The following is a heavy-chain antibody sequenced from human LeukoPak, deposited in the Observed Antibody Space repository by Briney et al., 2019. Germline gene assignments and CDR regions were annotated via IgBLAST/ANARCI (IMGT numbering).Heavy chain of an antibody. Sequence: GGSLRLSCAASGFTFSSYAMSWVRQAPGKGLEWVSAISGSGGSTYYADSVKGRFTISRDNAKNTLYLQMNSLRAGDTAVYYCAKEMAGGYYGSGSYYNGGYWGQGTLVTVSS. CDR1: GFTFSSYA. D-gene: IGHD3-10*01. CDR2: ISGSGGST. V-gene: IGHV3-23*01. J-gene: IGHJ4*02. CDR3: AKEMAGGYYGSGSYYNGGY.